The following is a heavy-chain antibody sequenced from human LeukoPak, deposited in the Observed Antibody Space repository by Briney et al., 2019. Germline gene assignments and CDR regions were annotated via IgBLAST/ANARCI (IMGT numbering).Heavy chain of an antibody. CDR2: IYYSGST. CDR1: GGSISSGDYY. D-gene: IGHD3-22*01. Sequence: PSETLSLTCTVSGGSISSGDYYWSWIRQPPGKGLEWIGYIYYSGSTYYNPSLKSRVTISVVTSKNQFSLKLNSLTAADTAVYYCATTTYYYDSGGYNLDYWGQGTLVTVSS. V-gene: IGHV4-30-4*08. J-gene: IGHJ4*02. CDR3: ATTTYYYDSGGYNLDY.